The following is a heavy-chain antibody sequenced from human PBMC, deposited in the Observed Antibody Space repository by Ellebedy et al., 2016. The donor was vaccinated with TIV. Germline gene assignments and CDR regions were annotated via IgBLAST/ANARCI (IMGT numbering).Heavy chain of an antibody. CDR3: VRGRGSSYDLPFQS. Sequence: SETLSLTXSVYGASFSRYYWTWTRQPPGKGREWSGVINHSGSTNYNPSLRSRVCISVETSRSKFSLKMSSMTAADTDVYYRVRGRGSSYDLPFQSWGQGALVTVSS. D-gene: IGHD5-18*01. J-gene: IGHJ1*01. CDR2: INHSGST. V-gene: IGHV4-34*01. CDR1: GASFSRYY.